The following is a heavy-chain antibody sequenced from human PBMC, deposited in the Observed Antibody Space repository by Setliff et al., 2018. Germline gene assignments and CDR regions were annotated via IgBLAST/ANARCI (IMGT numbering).Heavy chain of an antibody. CDR3: AGGALVLQFLEWLPRFYYMDV. CDR1: GYPFTNYG. V-gene: IGHV1-18*01. CDR2: ISTYNVNT. J-gene: IGHJ6*03. Sequence: ASVKVSCKTSGYPFTNYGITWVRQAPGQGLEWLGWISTYNVNTTYAQKLQDRVTMTTDTSTSTAYMELSSLRSEDTAVYFCAGGALVLQFLEWLPRFYYMDVWGKGTTVTVSS. D-gene: IGHD3-3*01.